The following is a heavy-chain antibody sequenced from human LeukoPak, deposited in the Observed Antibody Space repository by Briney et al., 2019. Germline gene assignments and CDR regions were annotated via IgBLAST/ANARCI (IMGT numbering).Heavy chain of an antibody. CDR1: GGSFSGYY. J-gene: IGHJ6*02. CDR3: ARGPYFVAGTQNYGDLSSYGMDV. D-gene: IGHD4-17*01. Sequence: SETLSLTCAVYGGSFSGYYWSWIRQPPGKGLEWIGEINHSGSTNYNPSLKSRVTISVDTSKNQFSLKLSSVTAADTAVYYCARGPYFVAGTQNYGDLSSYGMDVWGQGTTVTVSS. CDR2: INHSGST. V-gene: IGHV4-34*01.